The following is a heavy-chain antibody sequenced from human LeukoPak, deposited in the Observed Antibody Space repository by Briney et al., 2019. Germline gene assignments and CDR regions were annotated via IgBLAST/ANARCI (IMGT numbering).Heavy chain of an antibody. CDR3: AKDRTPYYYDSSGYSS. CDR1: GFTFSSYG. Sequence: PGGSLRLSCAASGFTFSSYGMHWVRQAPGKGLEWVAVIWYDGSNKYYADSVKGRFTISRDNSKNTLYLQMNSLRAEDTAVYYCAKDRTPYYYDSSGYSSWGQGTLVTVSS. D-gene: IGHD3-22*01. CDR2: IWYDGSNK. J-gene: IGHJ5*02. V-gene: IGHV3-33*06.